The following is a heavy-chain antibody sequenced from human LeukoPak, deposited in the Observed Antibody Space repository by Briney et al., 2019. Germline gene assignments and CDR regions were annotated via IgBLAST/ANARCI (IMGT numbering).Heavy chain of an antibody. D-gene: IGHD2-21*01. Sequence: PGGSLRLSCAASGSTFSSYWMHWVRQAPGKGLVWVSRINSDGSSTSYADSVKGRFTISRDNAKNTLYLQMNSLRAEDTAVYYCATKHGGPYAFDIWGQGTMVTVSS. CDR1: GSTFSSYW. CDR2: INSDGSST. J-gene: IGHJ3*02. CDR3: ATKHGGPYAFDI. V-gene: IGHV3-74*01.